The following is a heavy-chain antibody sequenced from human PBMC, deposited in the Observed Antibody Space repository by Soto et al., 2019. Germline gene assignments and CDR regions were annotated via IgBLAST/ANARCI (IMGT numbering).Heavy chain of an antibody. V-gene: IGHV4-61*01. J-gene: IGHJ4*02. CDR3: ARRYGDAVDF. D-gene: IGHD4-17*01. CDR2: IYYSGST. Sequence: SETLSLTCTVSGGSINSGNYYWSWIRQPPGKGLEWIGYIYYSGSTNYNPSLKSRVTISVDTSKNQFSLKLSSVTAADTAVYYCARRYGDAVDFWGQGTLVTVSS. CDR1: GGSINSGNYY.